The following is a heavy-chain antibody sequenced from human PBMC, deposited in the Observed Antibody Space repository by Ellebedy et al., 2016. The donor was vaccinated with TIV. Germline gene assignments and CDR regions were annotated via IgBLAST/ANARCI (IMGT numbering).Heavy chain of an antibody. V-gene: IGHV1-18*01. CDR1: GYTFTNYG. D-gene: IGHD6-19*01. Sequence: ASVKVSCXASGYTFTNYGTSWVRQAPGQGLEWMGWISGYNGNTNYAQKLQGRVTMTTDTSTSTAYMELRSLRSDDTAVYYCARDVPSLYNSPSSIETNYYYYGMDVWGQGTTVTVSS. CDR2: ISGYNGNT. J-gene: IGHJ6*02. CDR3: ARDVPSLYNSPSSIETNYYYYGMDV.